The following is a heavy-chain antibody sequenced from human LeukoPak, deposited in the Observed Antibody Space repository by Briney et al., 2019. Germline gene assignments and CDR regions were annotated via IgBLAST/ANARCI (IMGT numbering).Heavy chain of an antibody. J-gene: IGHJ4*02. Sequence: GGSLRLSCAASGFTFSSYAMSWVRQAPGKGLEWVSAISGSGGSTYYADSVKGRFTISRDNSNNTLYLQMNSLRAEDTAVYYCAKYGMVRGVIITTWGQGTLVTVSS. V-gene: IGHV3-23*01. CDR2: ISGSGGST. D-gene: IGHD3-10*01. CDR3: AKYGMVRGVIITT. CDR1: GFTFSSYA.